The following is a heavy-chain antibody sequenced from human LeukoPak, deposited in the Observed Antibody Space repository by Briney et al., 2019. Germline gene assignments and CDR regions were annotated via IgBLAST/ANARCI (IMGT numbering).Heavy chain of an antibody. V-gene: IGHV4-4*02. CDR3: ARALDIVVVPAAIIWFDP. D-gene: IGHD2-2*03. J-gene: IGHJ5*02. CDR1: GGSISSSNW. Sequence: SGTLSLTCAVSGGSISSSNWWSWVRQPPGKGLEWIGEIYHSGSTYYNPSLKSRVTISVDTSKNQFSLKLSSVTAADTAVYYCARALDIVVVPAAIIWFDPWGQGTLVTVSS. CDR2: IYHSGST.